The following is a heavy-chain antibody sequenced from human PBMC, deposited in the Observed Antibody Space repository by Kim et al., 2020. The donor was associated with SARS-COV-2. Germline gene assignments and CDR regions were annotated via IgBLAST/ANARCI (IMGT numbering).Heavy chain of an antibody. Sequence: PSLKSQFTISVDTSKNPFSPKLSSVTAADTAVYYCARDRVRGGFFEYWGQGTLVTVSS. J-gene: IGHJ4*02. CDR3: ARDRVRGGFFEY. D-gene: IGHD3-10*01. V-gene: IGHV4-30-2*04.